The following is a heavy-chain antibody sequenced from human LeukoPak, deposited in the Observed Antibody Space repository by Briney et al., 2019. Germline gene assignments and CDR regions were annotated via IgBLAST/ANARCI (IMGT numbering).Heavy chain of an antibody. V-gene: IGHV3-21*01. CDR2: ISSSSSYI. J-gene: IGHJ3*02. D-gene: IGHD6-13*01. Sequence: GGSLRLSCAASGFTFSSYSMNWVRQASGKGLEWVSSISSSSSYIYYADSVKGRFTISRDNAKNSLYLQMNSLRAEDTAVYYCARDGQRLVHDAFDIWGQGTMVTVSS. CDR3: ARDGQRLVHDAFDI. CDR1: GFTFSSYS.